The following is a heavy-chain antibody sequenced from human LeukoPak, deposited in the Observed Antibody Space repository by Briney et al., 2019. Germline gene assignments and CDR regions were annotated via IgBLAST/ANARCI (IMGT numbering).Heavy chain of an antibody. J-gene: IGHJ4*02. Sequence: GGSLRLSCAASGFTFSSYAMSWVRQAPGKGLEWVSAISGSGGSTYYADSVKGRFTISRDNSKNTLYLQMNSLRAEDTAVYYCAKAKDPSPLYYFDYWAREPWSPSPQ. D-gene: IGHD2-2*01. CDR3: AKAKDPSPLYYFDY. V-gene: IGHV3-23*01. CDR1: GFTFSSYA. CDR2: ISGSGGST.